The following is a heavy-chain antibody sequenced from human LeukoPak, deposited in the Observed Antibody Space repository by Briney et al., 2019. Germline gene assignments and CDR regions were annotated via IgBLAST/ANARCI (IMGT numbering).Heavy chain of an antibody. J-gene: IGHJ5*02. D-gene: IGHD2-15*01. CDR3: ARGKLPHNWFDP. CDR2: INPNSGGT. CDR1: GYTFTGYY. V-gene: IGHV1-2*06. Sequence: ASVKVSCKASGYTFTGYYMHWVRQAPGQGLEWMGRINPNSGGTNYAQKFQGRVTMTRDTSISTAYMELSRLRSDDTAVYYCARGKLPHNWFDPWGQGTLVTVSS.